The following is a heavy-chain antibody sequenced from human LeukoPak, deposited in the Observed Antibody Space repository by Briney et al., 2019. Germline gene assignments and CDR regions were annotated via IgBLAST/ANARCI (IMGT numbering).Heavy chain of an antibody. CDR1: GFTFSSYA. J-gene: IGHJ4*02. V-gene: IGHV3-23*01. Sequence: GSLRLSCAASGFTFSSYAMSWVRQAPGKGLEWVSAISGSGGSTYYADSVKGRFTISRDNSKKTLYLQMNRLRCEDTAVYYCARPSGNSGYLTYYFDYWGQGTLVTVSS. CDR2: ISGSGGST. D-gene: IGHD5-12*01. CDR3: ARPSGNSGYLTYYFDY.